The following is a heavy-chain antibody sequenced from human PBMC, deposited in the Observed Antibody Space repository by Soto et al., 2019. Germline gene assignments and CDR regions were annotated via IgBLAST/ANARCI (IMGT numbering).Heavy chain of an antibody. CDR2: IKQDGSEK. J-gene: IGHJ6*02. D-gene: IGHD3-3*01. CDR3: ARVLYYNFWSGPLGLNPPRVDYYYYYGMDV. Sequence: GSLRLSCAASGFTFSSYWMSWVRQAPGKGLEWVANIKQDGSEKYYVDSVKGRFTISRDNAKNSLYLQMNSLRAEDTAVYYCARVLYYNFWSGPLGLNPPRVDYYYYYGMDVWGQGTKVTVSS. CDR1: GFTFSSYW. V-gene: IGHV3-7*05.